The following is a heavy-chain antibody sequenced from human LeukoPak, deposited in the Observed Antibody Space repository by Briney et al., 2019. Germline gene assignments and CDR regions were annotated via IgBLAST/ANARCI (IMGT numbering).Heavy chain of an antibody. V-gene: IGHV4-34*01. CDR3: ARGAEACSSTSCYTWSWASDY. D-gene: IGHD2-2*02. J-gene: IGHJ4*02. Sequence: PSETLSLTCAVYGGSFSGYYWSWIRQPPGKGLEWIGEINHSGSTNYNPSLKSRVTISVDTSKNQFSLKLSSVTAADTAVYYCARGAEACSSTSCYTWSWASDYWGQGTLVTVSS. CDR2: INHSGST. CDR1: GGSFSGYY.